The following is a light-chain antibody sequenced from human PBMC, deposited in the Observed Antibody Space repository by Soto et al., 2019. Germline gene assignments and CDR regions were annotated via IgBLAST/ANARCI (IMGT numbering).Light chain of an antibody. Sequence: DIQMTQSPSSRSAAVGDRVTITSQASQDISNYLNWYQQKPGKAHKLLIYDASNLETGVPSRFSGSGSGTDFTLTISSLQPEDFATYYCQQSYITPWTFGQGTKVEIK. CDR2: DAS. CDR3: QQSYITPWT. J-gene: IGKJ1*01. CDR1: QDISNY. V-gene: IGKV1-39*01.